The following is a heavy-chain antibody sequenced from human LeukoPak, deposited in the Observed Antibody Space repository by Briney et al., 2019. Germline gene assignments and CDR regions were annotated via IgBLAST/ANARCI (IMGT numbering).Heavy chain of an antibody. CDR1: GYTFTGYY. CDR2: INPNSGGT. CDR3: ARDLYGDYFMGY. V-gene: IGHV1-2*06. J-gene: IGHJ4*02. Sequence: ASVKVSCKASGYTFTGYYMHWVRQAPGQGLEWMGRINPNSGGTNYAQKFQGRVTMTRDTSISTAYMELSRLRSDDTAVYYCARDLYGDYFMGYWGQGTPVTVSS. D-gene: IGHD4-17*01.